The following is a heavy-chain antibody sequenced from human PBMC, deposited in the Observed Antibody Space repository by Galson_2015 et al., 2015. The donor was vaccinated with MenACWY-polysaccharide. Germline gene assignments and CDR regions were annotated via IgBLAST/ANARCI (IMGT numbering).Heavy chain of an antibody. J-gene: IGHJ4*02. D-gene: IGHD3-3*01. CDR2: VYWDDDK. V-gene: IGHV2-5*02. Sequence: PALVKPTQTLTLTCTFSGLSLSTSGVGVGWIRQPPGKAPEWLALVYWDDDKRYSPSLTNRVTVTKDTSKNQVVLSMTNMDPVDTATYPCAHRKLITVFGLVTDVGLYFDYWSQGTLVTVSS. CDR1: GLSLSTSGVG. CDR3: AHRKLITVFGLVTDVGLYFDY.